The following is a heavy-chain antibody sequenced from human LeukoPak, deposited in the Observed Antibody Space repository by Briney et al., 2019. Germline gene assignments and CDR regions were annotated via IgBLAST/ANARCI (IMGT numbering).Heavy chain of an antibody. CDR3: ARGDYGGSGY. V-gene: IGHV4-34*01. J-gene: IGHJ4*02. Sequence: KPSETLSLTCAVYGVSFSCYYWSWIRQPPGKGLEWIGEINDSGSTNYNPSLKSRVTISVDTSKNQFSLKLSPVTAADTAVYYCARGDYGGSGYWGQGTLVTVSS. CDR2: INDSGST. CDR1: GVSFSCYY. D-gene: IGHD4-17*01.